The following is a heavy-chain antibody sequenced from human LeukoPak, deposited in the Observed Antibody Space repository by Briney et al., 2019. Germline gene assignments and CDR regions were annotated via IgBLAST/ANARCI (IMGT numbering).Heavy chain of an antibody. D-gene: IGHD5-18*01. Sequence: ASVKVSCKASGYTFTSYYIHWVRQAPGQGLEWVGVVNPSGGSTTYAQKFQGRVTVTGDTSTSTVYMELSSLRFEDTAVYYCALPFRGYTYGSSGGGADYWGQGTLVTVSS. CDR3: ALPFRGYTYGSSGGGADY. V-gene: IGHV1-46*01. CDR2: VNPSGGST. J-gene: IGHJ4*02. CDR1: GYTFTSYY.